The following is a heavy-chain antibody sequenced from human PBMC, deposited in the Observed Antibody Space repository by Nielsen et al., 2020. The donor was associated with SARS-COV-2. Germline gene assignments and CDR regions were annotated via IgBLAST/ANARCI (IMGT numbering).Heavy chain of an antibody. Sequence: GGSLRLSCAASGFTFDDYAMHWVRQAPGKGLEWVSGISWNSGSIGYADSVKGRFTIPRDNAKNSLYLQMNSLRAEDTALYYCAKIAAAGTVDYWGQGTLVTVSS. CDR3: AKIAAAGTVDY. J-gene: IGHJ4*02. CDR1: GFTFDDYA. V-gene: IGHV3-9*01. CDR2: ISWNSGSI. D-gene: IGHD6-13*01.